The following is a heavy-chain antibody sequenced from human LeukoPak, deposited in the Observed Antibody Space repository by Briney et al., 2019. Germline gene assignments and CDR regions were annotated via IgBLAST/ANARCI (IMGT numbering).Heavy chain of an antibody. CDR1: GYTFTGYY. V-gene: IGHV1-2*04. J-gene: IGHJ6*02. Sequence: GASVKVSCKASGYTFTGYYMHWVRQAPGQGLERMGWINPNSGGTNYAQKFQGWVTMTRDTSISTAYMELSRLRSDDTAVYYCARAVKGGSYFRYYYYGMDVWGQGTTVAVSS. CDR3: ARAVKGGSYFRYYYYGMDV. D-gene: IGHD1-26*01. CDR2: INPNSGGT.